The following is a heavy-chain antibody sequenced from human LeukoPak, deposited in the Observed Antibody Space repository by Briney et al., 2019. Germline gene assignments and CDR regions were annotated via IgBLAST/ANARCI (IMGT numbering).Heavy chain of an antibody. CDR3: ARIIDSSSWYFDY. Sequence: GESLKISCKGSGYSFPSYWIGWVRQMPGKGLEWMGIIYPGDSDTRYSPSFQGQVTISADKSISTAYLQWSSLKASDTAMYYCARIIDSSSWYFDYWGQGTLVTVSS. V-gene: IGHV5-51*01. J-gene: IGHJ4*02. CDR2: IYPGDSDT. D-gene: IGHD6-13*01. CDR1: GYSFPSYW.